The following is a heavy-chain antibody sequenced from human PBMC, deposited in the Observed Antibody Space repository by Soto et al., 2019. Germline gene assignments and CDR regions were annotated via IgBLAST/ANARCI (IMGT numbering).Heavy chain of an antibody. V-gene: IGHV1-18*01. CDR3: ARWRTRSNWDPPGY. Sequence: ASVKVSCKASGYTFTSYGISWVRQAPGQGLEWMGWIRAYNGNTNYAQKLQGRVTMTTDTSTSTAYMELRSLRSDDTALYYCARWRTRSNWDPPGYWGQGTLVTVSS. CDR2: IRAYNGNT. CDR1: GYTFTSYG. J-gene: IGHJ4*02. D-gene: IGHD1-1*01.